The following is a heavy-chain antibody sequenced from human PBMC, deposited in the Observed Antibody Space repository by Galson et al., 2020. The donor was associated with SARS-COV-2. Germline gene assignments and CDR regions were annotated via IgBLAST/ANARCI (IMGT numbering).Heavy chain of an antibody. D-gene: IGHD3-10*01. CDR3: ASNLWFGELLYWGGFDP. V-gene: IGHV4-31*03. J-gene: IGHJ5*02. CDR2: IYYSGST. CDR1: GGSISSGGYY. Sequence: SETLSLTCTVSGGSISSGGYYWSWIRQHPGKGLEWIGYIYYSGSTYYNPSLKSRVTISVDTSKNQFSLKLSSVTAADTAVYYCASNLWFGELLYWGGFDPWGQGTLVTVSS.